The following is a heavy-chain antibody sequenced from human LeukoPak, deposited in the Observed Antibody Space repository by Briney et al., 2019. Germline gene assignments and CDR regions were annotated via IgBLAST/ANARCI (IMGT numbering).Heavy chain of an antibody. D-gene: IGHD6-6*01. Sequence: SETLSLTCTVSGGSISSYYWSWIRQPAGKGLEWVGRVYTSGNTNYNSSLQSRVDMSVDTSKNQFSLKLSSVTAADTAVYYCARENIAARPLDYWGQGTLVTVSS. CDR2: VYTSGNT. V-gene: IGHV4-4*07. CDR1: GGSISSYY. CDR3: ARENIAARPLDY. J-gene: IGHJ4*02.